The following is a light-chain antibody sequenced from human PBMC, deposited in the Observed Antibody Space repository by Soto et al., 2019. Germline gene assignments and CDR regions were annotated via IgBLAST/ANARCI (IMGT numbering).Light chain of an antibody. CDR1: ESIARH. CDR3: QQSYSTLSIT. CDR2: AAS. V-gene: IGKV1-39*01. Sequence: DIQMTQSPSSLSASVGDRVTITCRASESIARHLNWYQQKPGKAPNLLIYAASSLQNGVPSRFRGVGSGTDFSLTINNLQPEDFATYYCQQSYSTLSITCGQGTRLEIK. J-gene: IGKJ5*01.